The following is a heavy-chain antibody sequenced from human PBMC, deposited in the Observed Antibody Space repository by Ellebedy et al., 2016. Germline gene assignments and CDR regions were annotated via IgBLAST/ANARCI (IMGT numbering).Heavy chain of an antibody. CDR1: GFTFSSYW. D-gene: IGHD3-10*01. Sequence: GGSLRLSCAASGFTFSSYWMYWVRQAPGKGLEWVASIKEDGSFKQYVDSVRGRFTISRDNAKNSVYLQMNVLRVEDRGIYYCATDLRPLTRGWGYWGQGTLDTVSS. CDR2: IKEDGSFK. J-gene: IGHJ4*02. V-gene: IGHV3-7*01. CDR3: ATDLRPLTRGWGY.